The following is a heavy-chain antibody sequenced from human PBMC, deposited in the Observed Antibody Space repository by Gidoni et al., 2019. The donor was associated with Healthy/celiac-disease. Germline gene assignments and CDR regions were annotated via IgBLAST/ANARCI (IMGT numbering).Heavy chain of an antibody. J-gene: IGHJ4*02. CDR3: ASPTLSQGELRDWYYFDY. CDR1: GGTFSSYA. D-gene: IGHD1-26*01. CDR2: IIPIFGTA. V-gene: IGHV1-69*01. Sequence: QVQLVQSGAEVKKPGSSVKVSCKASGGTFSSYAISWVRQAPGQGLEWMGGIIPIFGTANYAQKFQGRVTITADESTSTAYMELSSLRSEDTAVYYCASPTLSQGELRDWYYFDYWGQGTLVTVSS.